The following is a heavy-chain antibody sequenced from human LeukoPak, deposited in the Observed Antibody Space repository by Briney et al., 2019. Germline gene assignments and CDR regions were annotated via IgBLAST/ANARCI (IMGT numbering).Heavy chain of an antibody. V-gene: IGHV3-7*04. Sequence: GGSLRPSCVASGFSFTGNWMSWVRQAPGKGPEWVASIKEDGSEKYYGDSVSGRFTISRDNAKNSLYLQMNSLRAEDTAVYYCARGYSYGYYFDYWGQGTLVTVSS. J-gene: IGHJ4*02. CDR1: GFSFTGNW. CDR2: IKEDGSEK. CDR3: ARGYSYGYYFDY. D-gene: IGHD5-18*01.